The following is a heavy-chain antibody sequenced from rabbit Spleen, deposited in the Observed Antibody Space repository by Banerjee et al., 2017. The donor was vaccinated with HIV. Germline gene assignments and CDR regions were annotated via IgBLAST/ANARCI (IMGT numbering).Heavy chain of an antibody. CDR1: GFSFSNKEV. Sequence: QEQLVESGGGLVKPEGSLTLTCKASGFSFSNKEVMCWFRQAPGKGLEWIACINAYTGKPVYASWAKGRFTISRTSSTTVTLQMTSLTAADTATYFCARDLVSVIGWNFNLWGPGTLVTVS. CDR3: ARDLVSVIGWNFNL. J-gene: IGHJ4*01. CDR2: INAYTGKP. V-gene: IGHV1S45*01. D-gene: IGHD1-1*01.